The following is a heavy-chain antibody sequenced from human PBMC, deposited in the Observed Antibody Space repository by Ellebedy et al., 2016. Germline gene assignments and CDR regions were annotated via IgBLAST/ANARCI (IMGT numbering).Heavy chain of an antibody. Sequence: GSLRLSCTVSGDSTSVYYWSWFRQPPGMGLEWIGYFDYSGSTNYNPSLKSRATISVDTSRNHFSLRLTSVTAADTAVYYCARGTYSFGSGTLNLDYWGQGSLVTVSS. CDR1: GDSTSVYY. D-gene: IGHD3-10*01. J-gene: IGHJ4*02. CDR2: FDYSGST. V-gene: IGHV4-59*01. CDR3: ARGTYSFGSGTLNLDY.